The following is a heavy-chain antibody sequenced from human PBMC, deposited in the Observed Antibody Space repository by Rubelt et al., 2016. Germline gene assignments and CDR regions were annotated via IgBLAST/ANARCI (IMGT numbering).Heavy chain of an antibody. J-gene: IGHJ4*02. CDR2: TYYRSKWYN. V-gene: IGHV6-1*01. CDR3: AGSRGGAVDY. CDR1: GDSVSSDSAA. D-gene: IGHD3-10*01. Sequence: QVQLQQSGPGLVKPSQTLSLTCAISGDSVSSDSAAWSWIRQSPSRGLEWLGRTYYRSKWYNEYAVFMKSRITINPDTSKNQFSLQLNSVSPEDTAVYYCAGSRGGAVDYWDQGTLVTVSS.